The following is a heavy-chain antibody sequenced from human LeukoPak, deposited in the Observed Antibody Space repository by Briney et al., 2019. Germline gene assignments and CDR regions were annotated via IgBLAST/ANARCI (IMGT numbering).Heavy chain of an antibody. CDR1: GYTFSNYG. J-gene: IGHJ4*02. V-gene: IGHV1-18*01. D-gene: IGHD3-9*01. CDR3: VSVSRDFDWLFDY. Sequence: ASVKISCKASGYTFSNYGISWVRQAPGQGLEWMGWTSANNGNTNYAQMLQGRVIMTTDTSTSTAYMELRSLRSDDTAMYYCVSVSRDFDWLFDYWGQGTLVSVSS. CDR2: TSANNGNT.